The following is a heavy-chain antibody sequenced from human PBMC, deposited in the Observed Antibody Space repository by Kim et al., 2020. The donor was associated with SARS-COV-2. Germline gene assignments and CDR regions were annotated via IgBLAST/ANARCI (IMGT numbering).Heavy chain of an antibody. Sequence: SVKVSCKASGGTFSSYAISWVRQAPGQGLEWMGGIIPIFGTANYAQKFQGRVTITADESTSTAYMELSSLRSEDTAVYYCARSSSSSWQMLYYYGMDVWGQGTTVTVSS. CDR1: GGTFSSYA. CDR3: ARSSSSSWQMLYYYGMDV. D-gene: IGHD6-13*01. CDR2: IIPIFGTA. V-gene: IGHV1-69*13. J-gene: IGHJ6*02.